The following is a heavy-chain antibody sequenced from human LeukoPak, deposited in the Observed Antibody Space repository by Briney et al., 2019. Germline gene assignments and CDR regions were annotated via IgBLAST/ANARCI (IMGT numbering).Heavy chain of an antibody. CDR1: GGSISSYY. D-gene: IGHD6-13*01. V-gene: IGHV4-59*08. CDR2: IYYSGST. Sequence: SETLSLTCTVSGGSISSYYWSWIRQPPGKGLEWIGYIYYSGSTNYNPSLKSRVTISVDTSKNQFSLKLSSVTAADTAVYYCARGSHAYSSSWYSWFDPWGQGTLVTVSS. J-gene: IGHJ5*02. CDR3: ARGSHAYSSSWYSWFDP.